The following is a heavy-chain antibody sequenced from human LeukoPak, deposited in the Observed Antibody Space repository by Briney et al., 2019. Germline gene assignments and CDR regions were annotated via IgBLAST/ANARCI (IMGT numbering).Heavy chain of an antibody. V-gene: IGHV3-33*06. CDR3: AKDAQRGFDYSNSLEK. D-gene: IGHD4-11*01. Sequence: GGSLTLSCVASHFTFSHFGMHWVRQAPGKGLEWVSGIWNDGSNRYYEYSVKGRFTISRDNSQNTVYLHMNSLRAEDTAVYYCAKDAQRGFDYSNSLEKWGQGTLVIVSS. CDR1: HFTFSHFG. CDR2: IWNDGSNR. J-gene: IGHJ4*02.